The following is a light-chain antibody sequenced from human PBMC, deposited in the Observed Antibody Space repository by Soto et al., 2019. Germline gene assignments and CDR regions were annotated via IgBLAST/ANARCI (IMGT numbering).Light chain of an antibody. Sequence: DIQMTQSPSSLSASVGDRVTITCRASQSISSYLNWYQQRPGKAPKLLIYAASSLQSGVPSRFSGSGSGTDFTLTISSLQPEDFATYYCQQYNRYFKSFGQGTKVDIK. J-gene: IGKJ1*01. CDR1: QSISSY. CDR2: AAS. V-gene: IGKV1-39*01. CDR3: QQYNRYFKS.